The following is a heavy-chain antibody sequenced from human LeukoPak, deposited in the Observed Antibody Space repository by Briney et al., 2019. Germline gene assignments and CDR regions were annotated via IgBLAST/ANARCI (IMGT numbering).Heavy chain of an antibody. CDR2: IYYSGST. CDR3: ARSNSFYYDS. D-gene: IGHD3-16*01. V-gene: IGHV4-61*08. J-gene: IGHJ5*02. CDR1: GGSVSSSGSY. Sequence: SQTLSLTCTVSGGSVSSSGSYWSWIRQPPGKGLEWFAYIYYSGSTTYNPSLKSRVIISVDTSKNQFSLRLSSVTAADTAVYYCARSNSFYYDSWGQGTLVTVSS.